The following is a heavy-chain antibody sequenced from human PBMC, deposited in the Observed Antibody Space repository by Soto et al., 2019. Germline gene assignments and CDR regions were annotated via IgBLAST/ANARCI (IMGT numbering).Heavy chain of an antibody. J-gene: IGHJ6*02. Sequence: SETLSLTCTVSGGSISSGDYYWSWIRQPPGKGLEWIGYIYYSGSTYYNPSLKSRVTISVDTSKNQFSLKLSSVTAADTAVYYCASGITMVRGEYYYYYGMDVWGQGATVTVSS. CDR3: ASGITMVRGEYYYYYGMDV. CDR1: GGSISSGDYY. V-gene: IGHV4-30-4*01. CDR2: IYYSGST. D-gene: IGHD3-10*01.